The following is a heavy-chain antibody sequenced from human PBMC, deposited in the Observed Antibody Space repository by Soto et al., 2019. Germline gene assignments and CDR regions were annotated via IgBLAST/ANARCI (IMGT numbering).Heavy chain of an antibody. D-gene: IGHD3-9*01. V-gene: IGHV3-9*01. CDR1: GFTFDDYA. CDR3: AKGRGTFYDILYFDY. CDR2: ISWNSGSI. J-gene: IGHJ4*02. Sequence: ESGGGLVQPGRSLRLSCAASGFTFDDYAMHWVRQAPGKGLEWVSGISWNSGSIGYADSVKGRFTISRDNAKNSLYLQMNSLRAEDTALYYCAKGRGTFYDILYFDYWGQGTLVTVSS.